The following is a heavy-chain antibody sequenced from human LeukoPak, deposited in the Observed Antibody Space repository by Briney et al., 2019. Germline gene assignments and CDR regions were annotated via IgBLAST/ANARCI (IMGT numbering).Heavy chain of an antibody. D-gene: IGHD3-10*01. CDR1: GYSFTSYW. CDR2: IYPGGSDT. J-gene: IGHJ3*02. CDR3: ARLSYYYGSGISAFDI. V-gene: IGHV5-51*01. Sequence: GESLKISCKGSGYSFTSYWIGWVRQMPGKGLEWMGIIYPGGSDTRYSPSFQGQVTISADKSISTAYLQWSSLKASDTAMYYCARLSYYYGSGISAFDIWGQGTMVTVSS.